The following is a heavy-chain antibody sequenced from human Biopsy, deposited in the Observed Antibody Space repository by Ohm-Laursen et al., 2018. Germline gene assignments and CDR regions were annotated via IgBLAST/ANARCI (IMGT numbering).Heavy chain of an antibody. CDR1: GGSISSDY. V-gene: IGHV4-59*01. CDR2: ISSRGST. J-gene: IGHJ3*01. Sequence: GTLSLTCTVSGGSISSDYWSWIRQTPGKGLEWIGYISSRGSTNYNPSLRGRVTITVDTSKNQFSLKLTSVTAADTAVFFCARLYRLDDYWNDDPPDAFDVWGQGTMVTVSS. CDR3: ARLYRLDDYWNDDPPDAFDV. D-gene: IGHD3-3*01.